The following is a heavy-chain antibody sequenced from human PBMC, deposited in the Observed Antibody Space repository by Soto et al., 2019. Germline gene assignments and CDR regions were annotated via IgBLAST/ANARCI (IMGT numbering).Heavy chain of an antibody. J-gene: IGHJ4*02. V-gene: IGHV3-74*01. CDR3: ARDHGYCSGGSCYVAGY. Sequence: EVQLVESGGGLVQPGESQRLSCAASGFTFSSYWMHWVRQAPGKGLVWVSRINSDGSSTSYADSVKGRFTISRDNAKKTLYLQMNSLRAEDTAVYYCARDHGYCSGGSCYVAGYWGQGTLVTVSS. CDR2: INSDGSST. CDR1: GFTFSSYW. D-gene: IGHD2-15*01.